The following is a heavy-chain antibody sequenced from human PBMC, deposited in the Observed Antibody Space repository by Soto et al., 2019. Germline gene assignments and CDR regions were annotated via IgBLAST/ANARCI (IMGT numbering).Heavy chain of an antibody. CDR1: GYSFTSYG. CDR3: AREKYNSGWYDY. D-gene: IGHD6-19*01. Sequence: QVQLVQSGAEVKKPGASVKVSCKAAGYSFTSYGISWVRQAPGQGLEWVAWISLYNGNINYAPNLHGRVTLTTDTSTSTVYMELRSLRSDDTAIYYCAREKYNSGWYDYWGQGTLVTVSS. J-gene: IGHJ4*02. V-gene: IGHV1-18*01. CDR2: ISLYNGNI.